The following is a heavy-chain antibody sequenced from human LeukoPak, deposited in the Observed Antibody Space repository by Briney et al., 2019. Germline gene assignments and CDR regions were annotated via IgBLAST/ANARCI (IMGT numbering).Heavy chain of an antibody. V-gene: IGHV1-69*04. J-gene: IGHJ4*02. CDR1: GGTFSSYA. CDR2: IIPIFGIA. D-gene: IGHD2-15*01. Sequence: SVTVSCKASGGTFSSYAISWVRQAPGQGLEWMGRIIPIFGIANYAQKFQGRVTITADKSTSTAYMELSSLRSEDTAVYYCARACSGGSCPIDYWGEGNLVTVSS. CDR3: ARACSGGSCPIDY.